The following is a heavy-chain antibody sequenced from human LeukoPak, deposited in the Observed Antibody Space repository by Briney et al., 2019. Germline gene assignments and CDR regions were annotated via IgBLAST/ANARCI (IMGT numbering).Heavy chain of an antibody. J-gene: IGHJ5*02. D-gene: IGHD5-12*01. CDR1: GGSISSYY. CDR2: IYYSGST. Sequence: TSETLSLTCTVSGGSISSYYWSWIRQPPGKGLEWIGYIYYSGSTNYNPSLKSRVTISVDTSKNQFSLKLSSVTAADTAVYYCAREWWLRTNWFDPWGQGTLVTVSS. V-gene: IGHV4-59*01. CDR3: AREWWLRTNWFDP.